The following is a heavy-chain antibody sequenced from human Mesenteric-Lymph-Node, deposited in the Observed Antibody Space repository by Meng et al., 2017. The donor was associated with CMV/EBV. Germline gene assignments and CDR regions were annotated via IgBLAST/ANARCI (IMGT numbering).Heavy chain of an antibody. D-gene: IGHD1-26*01. CDR3: AKVLGATKGYYYGMDV. Sequence: GGSLRLSCAASGFTFDDYDMHWVRQAPGKGLEWVSGISWNSGSIGYADSVKGRFTISRDNAKNSLYLQMNSLRAEDTAVYYCAKVLGATKGYYYGMDVWGQGTTVTVSS. V-gene: IGHV3-9*01. CDR2: ISWNSGSI. J-gene: IGHJ6*02. CDR1: GFTFDDYD.